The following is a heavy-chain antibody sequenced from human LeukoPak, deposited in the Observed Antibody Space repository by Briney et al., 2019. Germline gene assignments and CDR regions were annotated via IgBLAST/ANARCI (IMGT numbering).Heavy chain of an antibody. CDR2: ISAYNGNT. J-gene: IGHJ4*02. D-gene: IGHD3-3*01. Sequence: GSVKVSCKASGYTFTSYGISWVRQAPGQGLEWMGWISAYNGNTNYAQKLQGRVTMTTDTSTSTAYMELRSLRSDDTAVYYCARKADFWSGSDFDYWGQGTLVTVSS. CDR3: ARKADFWSGSDFDY. CDR1: GYTFTSYG. V-gene: IGHV1-18*01.